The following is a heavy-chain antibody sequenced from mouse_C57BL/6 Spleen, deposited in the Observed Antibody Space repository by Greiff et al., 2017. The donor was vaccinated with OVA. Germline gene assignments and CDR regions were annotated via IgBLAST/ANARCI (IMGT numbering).Heavy chain of an antibody. D-gene: IGHD2-5*01. CDR3: ARGGYYSNYFFAY. Sequence: QVQLQQPGAELVRPGSSVKLSCKASGYTFTSYWMHWVKQRPIQGLEWIGNIDPSDSETHYNQKFKDKATLTVDKSSSTAYMQLSSLTSEDSAVYYCARGGYYSNYFFAYWGQGTLVTVSA. CDR2: IDPSDSET. CDR1: GYTFTSYW. J-gene: IGHJ3*01. V-gene: IGHV1-52*01.